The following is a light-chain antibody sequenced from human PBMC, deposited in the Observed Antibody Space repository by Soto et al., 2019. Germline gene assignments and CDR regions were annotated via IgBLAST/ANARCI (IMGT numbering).Light chain of an antibody. Sequence: DIKMTQSPSSVSASVGDRVTITCRASQAISTWLAWYQQKPGKAPKLLIYAASNLQTGVPSRFSGSGSGTYFTLTIRSLQPEDFATYYCQQANSFPRTFGQGTKVEIK. V-gene: IGKV1D-12*01. CDR2: AAS. J-gene: IGKJ1*01. CDR3: QQANSFPRT. CDR1: QAISTW.